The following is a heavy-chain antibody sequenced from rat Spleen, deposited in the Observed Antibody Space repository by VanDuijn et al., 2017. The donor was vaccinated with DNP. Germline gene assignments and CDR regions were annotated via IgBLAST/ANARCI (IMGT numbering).Heavy chain of an antibody. V-gene: IGHV5-22*01. D-gene: IGHD1-9*01. CDR1: GFTFSNYY. CDR2: ISYEGSIT. J-gene: IGHJ3*01. Sequence: EVQLVESGGGLVQPGRSLKLSCAASGFTFSNYYMAWVRQAPTKGLEWVAYISYEGSITSYGDSVKGRFTISRDNAKSTLYLQMNSLRSEDTATYYCVRRGHTTGINWFSYWGQGTLVTVSS. CDR3: VRRGHTTGINWFSY.